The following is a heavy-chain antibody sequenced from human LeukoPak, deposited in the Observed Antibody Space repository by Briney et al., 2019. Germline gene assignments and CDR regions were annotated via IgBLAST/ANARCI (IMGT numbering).Heavy chain of an antibody. V-gene: IGHV3-74*01. J-gene: IGHJ4*02. D-gene: IGHD4-11*01. Sequence: GGSLRLSCVASGFTFSSYWMHWVRHAPGKGLVWVSHIDTDGSVTNYADSVKGRSTISRDNAKNTLYLQMNSLRAEDTAVYYCTRGLQGIDYWGQGTLVTVSS. CDR1: GFTFSSYW. CDR3: TRGLQGIDY. CDR2: IDTDGSVT.